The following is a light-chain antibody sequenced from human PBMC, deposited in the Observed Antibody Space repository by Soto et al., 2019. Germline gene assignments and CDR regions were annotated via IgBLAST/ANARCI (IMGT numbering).Light chain of an antibody. J-gene: IGKJ1*01. CDR3: QRPDSRPVT. V-gene: IGKV4-1*01. CDR1: QSVFHTSKSKNY. Sequence: DIVMTQSPDSLAASLGERATINCKSSQSVFHTSKSKNYLAWYQQKPGQPPKLLIYWASTREFGVPDRFSGSASGTDFTLYISGRQAEDGTVYYCQRPDSRPVTLGQRKNVEIK. CDR2: WAS.